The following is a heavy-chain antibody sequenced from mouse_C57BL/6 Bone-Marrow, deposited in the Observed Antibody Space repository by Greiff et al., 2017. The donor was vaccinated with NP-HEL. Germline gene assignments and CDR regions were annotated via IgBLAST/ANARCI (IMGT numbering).Heavy chain of an antibody. V-gene: IGHV14-1*01. CDR3: TTRDYYGSSYAMDY. Sequence: EVQLQQSGAELVRPGASVKLSCTASGFNIKDYYMHWVKKRPEQGLEWIGRIDPEDGETEYAPKFQGKATMTADTSSTTAYLQLSSLTSEDTAVYYCTTRDYYGSSYAMDYWGQGTSVTVSS. CDR1: GFNIKDYY. J-gene: IGHJ4*01. D-gene: IGHD1-1*01. CDR2: IDPEDGET.